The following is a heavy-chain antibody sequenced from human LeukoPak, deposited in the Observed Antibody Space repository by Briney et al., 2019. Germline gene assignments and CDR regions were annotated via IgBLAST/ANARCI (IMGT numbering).Heavy chain of an antibody. CDR2: TSGSGGRT. CDR1: GFTFSSYA. D-gene: IGHD4-17*01. CDR3: AKVRLYGDYPEIDY. J-gene: IGHJ4*02. V-gene: IGHV3-23*01. Sequence: GGSLRLSCVASGFTFSSYAINWVRQAPGKGLEWVSGTSGSGGRTYYADSVKGRFTISRENSKNTLYLQMNSLRAEDTAVYYCAKVRLYGDYPEIDYWGQGTLVAVSS.